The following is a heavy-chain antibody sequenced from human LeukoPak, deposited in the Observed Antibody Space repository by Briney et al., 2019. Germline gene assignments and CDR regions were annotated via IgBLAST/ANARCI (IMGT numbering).Heavy chain of an antibody. V-gene: IGHV3-30*03. D-gene: IGHD6-19*01. CDR1: GFTFSSYG. CDR3: ARDSGSGWYGGVDY. CDR2: ISYDGSNK. Sequence: GGPLRLSCAASGFTFSSYGMHWVRQAPGKGLEWVAVISYDGSNKYYADSVKGRFTISRDNSKNTLYLQMNSLRAEDTAVYYCARDSGSGWYGGVDYWGQGTLVTVSS. J-gene: IGHJ4*02.